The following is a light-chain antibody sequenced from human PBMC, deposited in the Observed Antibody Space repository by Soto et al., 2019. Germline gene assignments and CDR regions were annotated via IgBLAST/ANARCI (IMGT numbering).Light chain of an antibody. CDR1: QSVGRN. CDR2: AAS. Sequence: EIVVTQSPGILSVSPGDRATLSCRASQSVGRNLAWYQQKPGQAPTLLLYAASTRATGLPARFSGSGSGTEFTLTISSLQSEDFAVYYCQEYSKWPLLTFGPGTRVDIK. J-gene: IGKJ3*01. CDR3: QEYSKWPLLT. V-gene: IGKV3-15*01.